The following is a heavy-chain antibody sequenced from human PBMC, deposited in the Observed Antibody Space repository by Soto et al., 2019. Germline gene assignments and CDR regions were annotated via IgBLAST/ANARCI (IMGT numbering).Heavy chain of an antibody. CDR2: MNPGSGKT. J-gene: IGHJ5*02. CDR3: AKMATIGTFNRFDP. V-gene: IGHV1-8*02. CDR1: GYTFINYD. D-gene: IGHD1-1*01. Sequence: QVQLVQSGAEVKEPGASVRVSCKASGYTFINYDISWVRQATGQGLEWMGWMNPGSGKTGYANKFQGRVTKTRGASPNTALLEVGSLLSGVVAAFYCAKMATIGTFNRFDPWGQGTLVTVSS.